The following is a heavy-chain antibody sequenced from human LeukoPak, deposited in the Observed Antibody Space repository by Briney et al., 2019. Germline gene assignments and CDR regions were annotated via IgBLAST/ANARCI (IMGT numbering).Heavy chain of an antibody. Sequence: PGGSLRLSCAAAGFTFRDYYMSWIRQAPGKGLEWVSYISSSGSTIYYADSVKGRFTISRDNAKNSLYLQMNRLRAEDTAVYYCARASVEYQLLLLNAFDIWGQGTMVTVSS. CDR2: ISSSGSTI. J-gene: IGHJ3*02. V-gene: IGHV3-11*04. CDR1: GFTFRDYY. CDR3: ARASVEYQLLLLNAFDI. D-gene: IGHD2-2*01.